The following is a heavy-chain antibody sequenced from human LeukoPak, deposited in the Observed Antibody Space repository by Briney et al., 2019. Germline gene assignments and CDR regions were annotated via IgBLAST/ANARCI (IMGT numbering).Heavy chain of an antibody. CDR3: ARAGLRYYYYGMDV. Sequence: ASVKVSCKASGYTFTSYAMHWVRQAPGQRLEWMGWINAGNGNTKYSQKFQGRVTITRDTSASTAYMELSSLRSEDTAVYYCARAGLRYYYYGMDVWGKGTTVTVSS. J-gene: IGHJ6*04. D-gene: IGHD6-19*01. CDR1: GYTFTSYA. V-gene: IGHV1-3*01. CDR2: INAGNGNT.